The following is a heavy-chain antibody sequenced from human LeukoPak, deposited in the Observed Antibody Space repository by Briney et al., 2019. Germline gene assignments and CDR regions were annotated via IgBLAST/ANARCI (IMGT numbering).Heavy chain of an antibody. J-gene: IGHJ4*02. CDR2: MNPSTGDT. D-gene: IGHD1-26*01. CDR1: GYTFTGYD. Sequence: ASVKVSCKASGYTFTGYDINWVRQAIGQGLEWTGWMNPSTGDTGYAQKFQGRVTMTRNTSVDTAFMELSGLGSEDTAVYYCTRGSLSGSSRDYWGQGTLVTVSS. CDR3: TRGSLSGSSRDY. V-gene: IGHV1-8*01.